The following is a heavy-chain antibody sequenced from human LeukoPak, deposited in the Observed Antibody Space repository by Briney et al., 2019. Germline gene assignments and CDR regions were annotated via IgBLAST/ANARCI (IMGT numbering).Heavy chain of an antibody. D-gene: IGHD3-3*01. Sequence: SETLSLTCTVSGGSISSYYWSWIRQPPGKGLEWIGYIYYSGSTNYNPSLKSRVTISVDTSKNQFSLKLSSVTAADTAVYYCARVGPSYYDFWSASFDYWGQGTLVTVSS. CDR1: GGSISSYY. V-gene: IGHV4-59*01. CDR3: ARVGPSYYDFWSASFDY. CDR2: IYYSGST. J-gene: IGHJ4*02.